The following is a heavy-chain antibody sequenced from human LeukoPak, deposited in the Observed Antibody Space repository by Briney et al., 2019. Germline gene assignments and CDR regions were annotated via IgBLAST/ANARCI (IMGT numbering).Heavy chain of an antibody. CDR2: IYSGGRT. D-gene: IGHD1-1*01. CDR3: ARGTWNPALLDS. V-gene: IGHV3-53*01. J-gene: IGHJ4*02. Sequence: GGSLRLSCVVTGFNVSNTYMSWVRQAPGKGLEWVSVIYSGGRTYYADSVKGGFTMFRDNSKNTLYFQMNSLTAEDTAVYFCARGTWNPALLDSWGQGTLVTVSS. CDR1: GFNVSNTY.